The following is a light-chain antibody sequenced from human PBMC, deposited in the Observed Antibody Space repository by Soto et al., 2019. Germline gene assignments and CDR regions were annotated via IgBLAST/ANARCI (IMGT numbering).Light chain of an antibody. CDR3: STSSATLVA. V-gene: IGLV2-14*03. CDR1: GSYTY. CDR2: DVS. J-gene: IGLJ2*01. Sequence: QSALTQPASVSASPGQSITISCTGIGSYTYVSWYQQHPGKAPKAMIYDVSSRPSGVPNRFSGSKSGNTASLTISGLQAEDEANYYCSTSSATLVAFGGGTKVTVL.